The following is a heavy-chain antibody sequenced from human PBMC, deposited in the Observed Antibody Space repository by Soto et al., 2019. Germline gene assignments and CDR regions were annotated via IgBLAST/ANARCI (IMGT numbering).Heavy chain of an antibody. Sequence: GSVRLSCAASGFTFSSYEMNWVRQAPGKGLEWVSYISSSGSTIYYADSVKGRFTISRDNAKNSLYLQMNSLRAEDTAVYYCARESWRGAWGMDVWGQGTTVTVSS. V-gene: IGHV3-48*03. D-gene: IGHD6-13*01. CDR1: GFTFSSYE. J-gene: IGHJ6*02. CDR2: ISSSGSTI. CDR3: ARESWRGAWGMDV.